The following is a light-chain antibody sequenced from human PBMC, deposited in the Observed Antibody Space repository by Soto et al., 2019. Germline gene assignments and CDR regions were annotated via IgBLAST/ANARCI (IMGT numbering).Light chain of an antibody. V-gene: IGKV3-15*01. CDR1: QSVSTN. CDR2: GAS. J-gene: IGKJ2*01. Sequence: EIVMTQSPATLSVSPGERATLSCRASQSVSTNLAWYQQKPGQAPRLLMYGASTRATGIPARFSGSGSGTEFTLTNSSLQSDDFPVYYCQQYHNWPPYTFGQRTKLEIK. CDR3: QQYHNWPPYT.